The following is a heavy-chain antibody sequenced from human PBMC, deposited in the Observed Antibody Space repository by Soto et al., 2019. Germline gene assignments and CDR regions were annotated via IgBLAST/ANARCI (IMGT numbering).Heavy chain of an antibody. V-gene: IGHV3-15*01. CDR2: IKSKTDGGTT. J-gene: IGHJ6*02. Sequence: PGGSLRLSCAASGFTFSNARMSWVRQAPGKGLEWVGRIKSKTDGGTTDYAAPVKGRFTISRDVSKNTLYLQMNSLKTEDTAVYYCTTSMIPGYYGMDVWGQGTTVTVSS. CDR1: GFTFSNAR. CDR3: TTSMIPGYYGMDV. D-gene: IGHD3-22*01.